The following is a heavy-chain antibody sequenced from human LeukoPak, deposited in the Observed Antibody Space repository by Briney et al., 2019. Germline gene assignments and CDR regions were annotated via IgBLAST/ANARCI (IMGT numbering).Heavy chain of an antibody. CDR1: GYTFTSYG. J-gene: IGHJ6*02. D-gene: IGHD2-2*01. V-gene: IGHV1-18*01. CDR3: ARDKYCSSTSCRLNYYYYYGMDV. CDR2: ISAYNGNT. Sequence: ASVKVSCTASGYTFTSYGISWVRQASGQGLEWMGWISAYNGNTNYAQRLQGRVTMTTDTSTSTAYMELRSLRSDDTAVYYCARDKYCSSTSCRLNYYYYYGMDVWGQGTTVTVSS.